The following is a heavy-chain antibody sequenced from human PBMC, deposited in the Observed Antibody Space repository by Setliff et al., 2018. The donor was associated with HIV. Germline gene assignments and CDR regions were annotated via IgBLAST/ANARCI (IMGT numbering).Heavy chain of an antibody. J-gene: IGHJ4*02. D-gene: IGHD3-22*01. CDR3: ARDNYDSRGYFFGY. V-gene: IGHV4-31*03. CDR1: GGSISSGGYY. Sequence: SETLSLTCTVSGGSISSGGYYWSWIRQHPGKGLEWIGYIYYSGSTYYNPSLKSRVTISVDTSRNHFSLQLSSVTAADTAVYYCARDNYDSRGYFFGYWGQGTLVTVSS. CDR2: IYYSGST.